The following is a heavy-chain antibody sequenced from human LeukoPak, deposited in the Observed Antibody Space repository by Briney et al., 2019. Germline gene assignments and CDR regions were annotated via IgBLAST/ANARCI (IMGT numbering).Heavy chain of an antibody. J-gene: IGHJ4*02. Sequence: GGSLRLSYAASGFIFSRYSMSWVRQAPGKWLERVSAISGSGSGTYYAGSVKGRFTISRDNSKDTLDLQMNSLRAEDTAVYYCAKDPFSSDWYGSFDYWGQGTLVTVSS. CDR3: AKDPFSSDWYGSFDY. CDR1: GFIFSRYS. CDR2: ISGSGSGT. V-gene: IGHV3-23*01. D-gene: IGHD6-13*01.